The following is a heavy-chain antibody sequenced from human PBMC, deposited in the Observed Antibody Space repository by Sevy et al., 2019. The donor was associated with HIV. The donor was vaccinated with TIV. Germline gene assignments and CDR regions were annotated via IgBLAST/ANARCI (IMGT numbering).Heavy chain of an antibody. CDR3: ARDSCVHDSSGYSYYYGMDV. D-gene: IGHD3-22*01. CDR2: IWYDGSNK. V-gene: IGHV3-33*01. Sequence: GGSLRLSCAASGLTFSSYGMHWVRQAPGKGLEWVAIIWYDGSNKYYADSVKGRFTISRDNSKNTLYLQMNSLRAEDTAVYYCARDSCVHDSSGYSYYYGMDVWGQGTTVTVSS. J-gene: IGHJ6*02. CDR1: GLTFSSYG.